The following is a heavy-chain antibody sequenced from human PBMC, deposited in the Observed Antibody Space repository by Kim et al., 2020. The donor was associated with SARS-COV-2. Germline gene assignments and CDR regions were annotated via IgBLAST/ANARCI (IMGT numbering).Heavy chain of an antibody. D-gene: IGHD5-12*01. J-gene: IGHJ4*02. Sequence: GGSLRLSCAASGFTFSSYAMHWVRQAPGKGLEWVAVISYDGSNKYYADSVKGRFTISRDNSKNTLYLQMNSLRAEDTAVYYCVIVEMATNFDYWGQGTLVTVSS. CDR1: GFTFSSYA. CDR3: VIVEMATNFDY. V-gene: IGHV3-30-3*01. CDR2: ISYDGSNK.